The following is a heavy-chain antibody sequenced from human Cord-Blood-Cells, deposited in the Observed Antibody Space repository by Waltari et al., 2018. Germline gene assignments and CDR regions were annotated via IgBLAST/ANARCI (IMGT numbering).Heavy chain of an antibody. D-gene: IGHD5-12*01. Sequence: QVQLVQSGAEVKKPGASVKVSCKASGYTFTGYYMHWVRQAPGQGLEWMGWSNPNRDGTNYAQKFQGWVTMTRDTSISTAYMELSRLGSDDTAVYYCARVGFSGYDAFDIWGQGTMVTVSS. J-gene: IGHJ3*02. CDR1: GYTFTGYY. CDR3: ARVGFSGYDAFDI. CDR2: SNPNRDGT. V-gene: IGHV1-2*04.